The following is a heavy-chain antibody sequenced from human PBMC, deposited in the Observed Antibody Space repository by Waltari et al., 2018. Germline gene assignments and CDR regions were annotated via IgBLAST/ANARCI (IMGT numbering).Heavy chain of an antibody. CDR2: ISSSSNTI. V-gene: IGHV3-48*01. J-gene: IGHJ4*02. CDR3: ASGSYSYGLGY. CDR1: GFTFSSYG. D-gene: IGHD5-18*01. Sequence: EVQLVESGGGLVTPGGSLRLSCAASGFTFSSYGMNWVRQAPGKGVEWVSYISSSSNTIYYADSVKGRFTISRDNAKRSLYLQMNSLRAEDTAVYYCASGSYSYGLGYWGQGTLVTVSS.